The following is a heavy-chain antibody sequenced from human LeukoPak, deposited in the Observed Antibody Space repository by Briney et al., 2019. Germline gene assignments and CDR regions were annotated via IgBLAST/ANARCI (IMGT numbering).Heavy chain of an antibody. D-gene: IGHD1-26*01. CDR1: GFTFSTFA. V-gene: IGHV3-23*01. CDR3: AKYSVGFDY. J-gene: IGHJ4*02. Sequence: GGSLRLSCEASGFTFSTFAMIWVRQAPGKGLEWVSAISGSGGSTYYADSVKGRFTISRDNSKNTLYLQMNSLRAEDTAVYYCAKYSVGFDYWGQGTLVTVSS. CDR2: ISGSGGST.